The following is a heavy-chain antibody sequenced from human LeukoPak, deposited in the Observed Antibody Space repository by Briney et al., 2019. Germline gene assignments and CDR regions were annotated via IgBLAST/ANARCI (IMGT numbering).Heavy chain of an antibody. CDR3: ARVRYYDILTGYALLDY. Sequence: PSETLSLTCTVSGGSISSYYWSWIRQPPGKGLEWIGYIYYSGSTNYNPSLKSRVTISVDTSKNQFSLKLSSVTAADTAVYYCARVRYYDILTGYALLDYWGQGTLVTVSS. CDR1: GGSISSYY. CDR2: IYYSGST. J-gene: IGHJ4*02. V-gene: IGHV4-59*01. D-gene: IGHD3-9*01.